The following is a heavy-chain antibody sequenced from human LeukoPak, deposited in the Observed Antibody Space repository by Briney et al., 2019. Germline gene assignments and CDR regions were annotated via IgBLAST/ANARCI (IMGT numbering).Heavy chain of an antibody. J-gene: IGHJ4*02. CDR3: AKDEVGGHFEY. Sequence: GGSLRLSCVVSGFSFSDSYMTWIRQTPGKGLEWLAYISGSGSDIYYADSVKGRFTISRDNAKNSLYLQMNSLRAEDTAVYYCAKDEVGGHFEYWGQGTLVTVSS. CDR1: GFSFSDSY. D-gene: IGHD1-26*01. V-gene: IGHV3-11*04. CDR2: ISGSGSDI.